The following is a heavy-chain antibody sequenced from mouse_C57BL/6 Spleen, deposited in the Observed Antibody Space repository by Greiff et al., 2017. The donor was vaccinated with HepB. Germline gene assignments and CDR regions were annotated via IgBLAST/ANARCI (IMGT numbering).Heavy chain of an antibody. CDR1: GYAFSSYW. J-gene: IGHJ4*01. CDR3: ARWELSMVTTCAMDY. CDR2: IYPGDGDT. V-gene: IGHV1-80*01. D-gene: IGHD2-2*01. Sequence: QVQLQQSGAELVKPGASVKISCKASGYAFSSYWMNWVKQRPGKGLEWIGQIYPGDGDTNYNGKFKGKATLTADKSSCTAYMQLSSLTSEDSAVYFCARWELSMVTTCAMDYWGQGTSVTVSS.